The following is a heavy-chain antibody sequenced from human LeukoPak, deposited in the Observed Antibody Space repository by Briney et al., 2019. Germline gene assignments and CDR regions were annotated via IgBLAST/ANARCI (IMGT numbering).Heavy chain of an antibody. V-gene: IGHV5-51*01. CDR2: IYPGDSDS. J-gene: IGHJ4*02. Sequence: GESLKISCKGSGYSFTSYWIAWVRQMPGKGLEYMGIIYPGDSDSRYSPSFQGQVTISADKSISTAYLQWSSLKASDTAMYYCARPPLLGYDFSDPQYYFDYWGQGTLVTVSS. CDR1: GYSFTSYW. CDR3: ARPPLLGYDFSDPQYYFDY. D-gene: IGHD3-3*01.